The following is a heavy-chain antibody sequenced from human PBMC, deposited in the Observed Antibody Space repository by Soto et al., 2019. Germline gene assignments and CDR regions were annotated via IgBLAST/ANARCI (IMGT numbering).Heavy chain of an antibody. CDR3: ARERTTGTTGDDAFDI. Sequence: QVQLVQSGAEVKKPGSSVKVSCKASGGTFSSYAISWVRQAPGQGLEWMGGTIPIFGTANYAQKFQGRVTITADESTSTAYMELSSLRSEDTAVYYCARERTTGTTGDDAFDIWGQGTMVTVSS. CDR1: GGTFSSYA. CDR2: TIPIFGTA. J-gene: IGHJ3*02. D-gene: IGHD1-1*01. V-gene: IGHV1-69*01.